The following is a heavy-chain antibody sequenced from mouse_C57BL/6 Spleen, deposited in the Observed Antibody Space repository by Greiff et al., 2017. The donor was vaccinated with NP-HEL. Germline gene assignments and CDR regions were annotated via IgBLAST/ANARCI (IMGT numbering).Heavy chain of an antibody. Sequence: QVQLQQSGAELVKPGASVKISCKASGYAFSSDWMNWVKQRPGKGLEWIGQIYPGDGDTNYNGKFKGKATLTADKSSSTAYMQLRSLTSEDSAVYFCARSGDGYPWFAYWGQATLVTVSA. CDR1: GYAFSSDW. V-gene: IGHV1-80*01. CDR2: IYPGDGDT. J-gene: IGHJ3*01. D-gene: IGHD2-3*01. CDR3: ARSGDGYPWFAY.